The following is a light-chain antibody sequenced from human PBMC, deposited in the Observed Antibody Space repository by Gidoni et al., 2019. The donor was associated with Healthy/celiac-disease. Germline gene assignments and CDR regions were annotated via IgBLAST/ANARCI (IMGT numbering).Light chain of an antibody. Sequence: DIQMTQSPSSLSASVGDRVTITCRASQSISSYLNWYQQKPGKAPKLLIYAASSLQRGVTSRVSGSGSGTDFTLTISSLQPEDFATYYCQQSYSTPWTFGQGTKVEIK. CDR3: QQSYSTPWT. J-gene: IGKJ1*01. CDR1: QSISSY. CDR2: AAS. V-gene: IGKV1-39*01.